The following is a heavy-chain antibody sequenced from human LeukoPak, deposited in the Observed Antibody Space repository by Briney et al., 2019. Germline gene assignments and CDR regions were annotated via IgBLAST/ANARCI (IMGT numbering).Heavy chain of an antibody. J-gene: IGHJ4*02. V-gene: IGHV3-23*01. CDR1: GFTFRSYA. CDR3: TREDHSNYNY. Sequence: GGSLRLSCEASGFTFRSYAMTWIRQAPGKGLEWVSAISGSGAKTYYADSVKGRFTISRDNSRNTLYLHMNSLRAEDTAVYYCTREDHSNYNYWGQGTLVTVSS. CDR2: ISGSGAKT. D-gene: IGHD4-11*01.